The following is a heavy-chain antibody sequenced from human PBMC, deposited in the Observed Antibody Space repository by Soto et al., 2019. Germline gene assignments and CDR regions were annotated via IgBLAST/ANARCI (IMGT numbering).Heavy chain of an antibody. J-gene: IGHJ4*02. V-gene: IGHV1-69*01. D-gene: IGHD3-10*01. CDR1: GGTVWNSE. CDR3: ATPTPLRGAMITNINFDF. CDR2: IIPVFGLV. Sequence: PVEVGSKASGGTVWNSEVTGLRQAPGQGLEWMGGIIPVFGLVKYAQNFQGRVTITADESTNTAYMELSGLNSDDTAVYYCATPTPLRGAMITNINFDFWGQGTPVTVSS.